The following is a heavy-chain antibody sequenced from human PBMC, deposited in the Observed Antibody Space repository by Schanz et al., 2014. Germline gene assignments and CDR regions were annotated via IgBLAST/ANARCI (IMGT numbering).Heavy chain of an antibody. CDR2: ISYDGSNK. Sequence: GQLLESGGGLIQPGGSLRLSCAASGFTFSSYAMHWVRQAPGKGLEWVAVISYDGSNKYYADSVKGRFTISRDNSKNTLNLHMNTLRSDDTAVYYCAKAEYDILTDSYSRLDPWGQGTLVTVSS. CDR3: AKAEYDILTDSYSRLDP. CDR1: GFTFSSYA. V-gene: IGHV3-30-3*01. D-gene: IGHD3-9*01. J-gene: IGHJ5*02.